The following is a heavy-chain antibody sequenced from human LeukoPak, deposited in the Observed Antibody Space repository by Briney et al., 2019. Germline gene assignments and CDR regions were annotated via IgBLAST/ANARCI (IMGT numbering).Heavy chain of an antibody. CDR1: GCTFTSYD. V-gene: IGHV1-8*03. CDR3: ARRVHYDFWSGYYELDY. CDR2: MNPNSGNT. D-gene: IGHD3-3*01. Sequence: GASVKVSCKASGCTFTSYDINWVRQATGQGLEGMGWMNPNSGNTGFAQKFQGRVTITRNTSITTAYMELSSLRSEDTAVYYCARRVHYDFWSGYYELDYWGQGTLVTVSS. J-gene: IGHJ4*02.